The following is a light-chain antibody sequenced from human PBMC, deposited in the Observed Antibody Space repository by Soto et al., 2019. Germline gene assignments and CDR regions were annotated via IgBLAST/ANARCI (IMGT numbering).Light chain of an antibody. CDR2: GAS. Sequence: EILLTQSPCTLSLSPGERATLSCRASQSVSSSYLAWYQQKPGHAPRLLIYGASSRATGIPDSFSGSGCGTDFSLTIGSLEHEDFAVYYCQQRSNWPQITFGQGTRLEIK. CDR3: QQRSNWPQIT. CDR1: QSVSSSY. V-gene: IGKV3D-20*02. J-gene: IGKJ5*01.